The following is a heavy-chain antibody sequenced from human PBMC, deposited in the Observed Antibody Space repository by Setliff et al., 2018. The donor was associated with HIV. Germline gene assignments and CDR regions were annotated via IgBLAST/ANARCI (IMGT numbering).Heavy chain of an antibody. J-gene: IGHJ5*01. D-gene: IGHD6-13*01. Sequence: ASVKVSCKASGYTFTSYGITWVRQAPGQGLEWMGWISTYNGNTHYAQKLQGRVTMTTDTSTSTAYMELRSLRSDDTAMYYCARGYSSSWYDSWGQGTLVTVSS. CDR3: ARGYSSSWYDS. V-gene: IGHV1-18*01. CDR2: ISTYNGNT. CDR1: GYTFTSYG.